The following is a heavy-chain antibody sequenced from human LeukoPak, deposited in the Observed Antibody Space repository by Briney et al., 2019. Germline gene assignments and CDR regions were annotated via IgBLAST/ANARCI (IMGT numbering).Heavy chain of an antibody. CDR1: GGTFSSYA. J-gene: IGHJ3*02. V-gene: IGHV1-18*01. CDR2: XXXXXXNT. D-gene: IGHD1-26*01. CDR3: ARRVRITGRAPNVERPNDAFDI. Sequence: ASVKVSCKASGGTFSSYAISWVRQAPGQGLEWXXXXXXXXXNTKNAQKLQGXVTMTTDTSTSTAYMELRNLRFDDTAVYYCARRVRITGRAPNVERPNDAFDIWGQGTMVTVSS.